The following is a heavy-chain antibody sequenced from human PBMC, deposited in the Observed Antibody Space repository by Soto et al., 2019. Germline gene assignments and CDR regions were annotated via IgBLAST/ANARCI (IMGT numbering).Heavy chain of an antibody. CDR3: ARSELTKYGLLPLSTSNNRAFVI. J-gene: IGHJ3*02. CDR2: IYHSGST. D-gene: IGHD4-17*01. Sequence: PSETLSLTCAVSGGSISSGGYSWSWIRQPPGKGLEWIGYIYHSGSTYYNPSLKSRVTISVDRSKNQFSLKLSSVTAADTAVYYCARSELTKYGLLPLSTSNNRAFVIWGQGTMVTVSS. V-gene: IGHV4-30-2*01. CDR1: GGSISSGGYS.